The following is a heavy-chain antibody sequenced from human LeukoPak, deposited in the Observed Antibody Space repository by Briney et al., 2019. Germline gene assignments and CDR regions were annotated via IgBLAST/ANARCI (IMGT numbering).Heavy chain of an antibody. Sequence: ASVKVSCKASGYTFTGYYMHWVRQAPGQGLEWMGWISAYNGNTNYAQKLQGRVTMTTDTSTSTAYMELRSLRSDDTAVYYCARDRSYTGDAFDIWGQGTMVTVSS. CDR2: ISAYNGNT. J-gene: IGHJ3*02. CDR3: ARDRSYTGDAFDI. CDR1: GYTFTGYY. V-gene: IGHV1-18*04. D-gene: IGHD1-26*01.